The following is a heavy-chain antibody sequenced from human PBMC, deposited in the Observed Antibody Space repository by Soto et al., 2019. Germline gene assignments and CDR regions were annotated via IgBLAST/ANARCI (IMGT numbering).Heavy chain of an antibody. D-gene: IGHD2-2*01. Sequence: VELMKICSECWLYSVTNYLIGVLREMREKVLELMGSIYPGDSNIRYSPSFQGQVTISAAKSITTAYLQWSSLKASDTAMYYCARLDVCSTTVCHNWFDPWGQGTLVTVSS. J-gene: IGHJ5*02. CDR1: LYSVTNYL. V-gene: IGHV5-51*01. CDR3: ARLDVCSTTVCHNWFDP. CDR2: IYPGDSNI.